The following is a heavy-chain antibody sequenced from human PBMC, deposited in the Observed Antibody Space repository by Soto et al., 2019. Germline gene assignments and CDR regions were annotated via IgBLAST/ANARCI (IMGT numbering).Heavy chain of an antibody. J-gene: IGHJ4*02. V-gene: IGHV5-51*01. Sequence: GEPLKISCTGYGYSFTSYWIGWVRQMRGRGLEWMGIIYPGDSDTRYSQSFQGQVTISADKSISTAYLQWSSLKASDTAMYYCARVEMATACLPPYLHYFWGQGTLVTVSS. CDR1: GYSFTSYW. CDR2: IYPGDSDT. D-gene: IGHD5-12*01. CDR3: ARVEMATACLPPYLHYF.